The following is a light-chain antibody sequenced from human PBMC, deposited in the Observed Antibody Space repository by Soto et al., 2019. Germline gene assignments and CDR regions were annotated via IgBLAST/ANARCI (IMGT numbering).Light chain of an antibody. J-gene: IGKJ4*01. CDR2: SAS. CDR1: QGISNS. V-gene: IGKV1-12*01. Sequence: DIQMTQSPSSVSASVGDRVTITCRGSQGISNSLAWFQQKPGEAPRLLISSASSLHSGVPSRFSGSGSGTDFTLTINSLQPEDFATYYCQQGNSFPLTFGGGTKVEIK. CDR3: QQGNSFPLT.